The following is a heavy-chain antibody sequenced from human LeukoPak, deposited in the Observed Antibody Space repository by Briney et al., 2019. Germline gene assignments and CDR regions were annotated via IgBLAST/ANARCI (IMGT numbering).Heavy chain of an antibody. CDR2: IYHSGST. CDR3: ARKAENYGDSYCNCFAP. Sequence: SETLSLTCTVSGGSISSYFWSWIRQPPGKGLEWIGEIYHSGSTNYNPSLKSRVTISVAKSKNQFSLKLSSVTATNTPVYSCARKAENYGDSYCNCFAPWGQGTLAPASS. J-gene: IGHJ5*02. V-gene: IGHV4-59*12. CDR1: GGSISSYF. D-gene: IGHD4-17*01.